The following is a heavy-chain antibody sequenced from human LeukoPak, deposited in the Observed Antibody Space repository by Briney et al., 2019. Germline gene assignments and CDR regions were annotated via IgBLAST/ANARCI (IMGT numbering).Heavy chain of an antibody. CDR2: IYVTGNT. CDR1: GDSINNYN. V-gene: IGHV4-4*07. CDR3: ARAFTIFGAGGFDV. J-gene: IGHJ3*01. D-gene: IGHD3-3*01. Sequence: SEILSLTCTISGDSINNYNWNWIRQPAGKGLEWIGRIYVTGNTNYNPSLKSRVAMSVDTSKNHFSLRLTSVTAADTAVYYCARAFTIFGAGGFDVWGQGTFVTVSS.